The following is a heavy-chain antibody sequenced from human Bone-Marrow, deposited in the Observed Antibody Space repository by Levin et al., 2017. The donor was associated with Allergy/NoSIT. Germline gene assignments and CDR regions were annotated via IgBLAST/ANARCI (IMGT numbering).Heavy chain of an antibody. CDR2: ISSSGSTI. Sequence: GGSLRLSCAASGFTFSSYEMNWVRQAPGKGLEWVSYISSSGSTIYYADSVKGRFTISRDNAKNSLYLQMHSLRAEDTAVYYCARMEAEGVVIVATMDHRDYWGQGTLVTVSS. CDR1: GFTFSSYE. J-gene: IGHJ4*02. CDR3: ARMEAEGVVIVATMDHRDY. D-gene: IGHD5-12*01. V-gene: IGHV3-48*03.